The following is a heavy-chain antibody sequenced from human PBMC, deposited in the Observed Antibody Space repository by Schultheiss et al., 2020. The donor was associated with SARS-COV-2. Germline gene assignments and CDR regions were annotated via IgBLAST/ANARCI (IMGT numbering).Heavy chain of an antibody. CDR3: ARDQEGAHYYGMDV. D-gene: IGHD1-26*01. CDR1: GFTVSSNY. V-gene: IGHV3-21*01. CDR2: ISSSSSYI. J-gene: IGHJ6*02. Sequence: GGSLRLSCAASGFTVSSNYMSWVRQAPGKGLEWVSSISSSSSYIYYADSVKGRFTISRDNSKNTLYLQMNSLRAEDTAVYYCARDQEGAHYYGMDVWGQGTTVTVSS.